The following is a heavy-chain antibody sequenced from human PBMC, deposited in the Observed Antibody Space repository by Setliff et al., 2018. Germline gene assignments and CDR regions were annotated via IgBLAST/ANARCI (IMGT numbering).Heavy chain of an antibody. D-gene: IGHD7-27*01. J-gene: IGHJ4*02. V-gene: IGHV3-49*04. Sequence: GGSLRLSCAASGFTFGDFAMTWVRQAPGKGLEWVGLIGSKTYGGVAEYAASVKGRFTISRDNVKNSLFLQMNSLRAEDTAVYYCVRDLHWGFDYWGLGTLVTVSS. CDR1: GFTFGDFA. CDR3: VRDLHWGFDY. CDR2: IGSKTYGGVA.